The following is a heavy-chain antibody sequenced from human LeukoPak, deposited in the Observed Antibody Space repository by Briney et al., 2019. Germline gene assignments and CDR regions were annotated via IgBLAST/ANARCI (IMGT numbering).Heavy chain of an antibody. Sequence: GGSLRLSCAASGFTFSDYHMSWIRQAPGKGLEWVSYISSSGSTIYYADSVKGRFTISRDNAKNSLYLQMNSLRAEDTAVYYCARDQSGYNSFYFDYWGQGTLVTVSS. D-gene: IGHD5-24*01. CDR1: GFTFSDYH. V-gene: IGHV3-11*04. J-gene: IGHJ4*02. CDR3: ARDQSGYNSFYFDY. CDR2: ISSSGSTI.